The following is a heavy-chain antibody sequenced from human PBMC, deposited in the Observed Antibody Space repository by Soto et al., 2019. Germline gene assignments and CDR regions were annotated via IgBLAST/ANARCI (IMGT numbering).Heavy chain of an antibody. V-gene: IGHV1-8*01. Sequence: QVQLVQSGAEVKKPGASVKVSCKASGYTFTSYDINWVRQATGQGLEWMGWMNPNSGNTGYAQKFQGRVTMTRNTSISTAFMELSSLRSEDTAVYYCARVKGIAAARTIDYWGQGTLVTVSS. J-gene: IGHJ4*02. D-gene: IGHD6-13*01. CDR1: GYTFTSYD. CDR3: ARVKGIAAARTIDY. CDR2: MNPNSGNT.